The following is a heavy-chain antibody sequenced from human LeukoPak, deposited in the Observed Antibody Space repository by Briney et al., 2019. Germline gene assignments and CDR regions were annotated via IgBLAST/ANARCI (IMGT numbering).Heavy chain of an antibody. Sequence: GGSLRLSCAASGFTVSSNYMSWVRQAPGKGLEWVSVIYSGGSTYYADSVKGRFTISRDNSKNTLYLQMNSLRAEDTAVYYCARWYYYGSGNRGMYYYYGMDVWGQGTTVTVSS. CDR2: IYSGGST. CDR3: ARWYYYGSGNRGMYYYYGMDV. CDR1: GFTVSSNY. V-gene: IGHV3-53*01. J-gene: IGHJ6*02. D-gene: IGHD3-10*01.